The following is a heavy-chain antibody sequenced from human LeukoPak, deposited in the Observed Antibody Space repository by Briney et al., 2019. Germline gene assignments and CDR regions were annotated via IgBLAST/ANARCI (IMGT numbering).Heavy chain of an antibody. CDR2: ISWNSGSI. Sequence: PGGSLRLSCAASGFTFDDYAMHWVRQAPGKGLEWVSGISWNSGSIGYADSVKGRFTISRDNAKNSLYLQMDSLRAEDTALYYCAKDIGGSGVILYYFDYWGQGTLVTVSS. V-gene: IGHV3-9*01. D-gene: IGHD3-16*02. J-gene: IGHJ4*02. CDR3: AKDIGGSGVILYYFDY. CDR1: GFTFDDYA.